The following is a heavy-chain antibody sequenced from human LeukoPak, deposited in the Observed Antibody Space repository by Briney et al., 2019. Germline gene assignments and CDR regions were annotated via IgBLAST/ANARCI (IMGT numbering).Heavy chain of an antibody. CDR2: ISAYNGNT. J-gene: IGHJ3*02. V-gene: IGHV1-18*01. CDR1: GYTFTSYG. CDR3: ARVQLENDAFDI. D-gene: IGHD2-2*01. Sequence: ASVKVSCKASGYTFTSYGISWVRQAPGQGLEWMGWISAYNGNTNYAQKLQGRVTMTTDTPTSTAYMELRSLRSDDTAVYYCARVQLENDAFDIWGQGTMVTVSS.